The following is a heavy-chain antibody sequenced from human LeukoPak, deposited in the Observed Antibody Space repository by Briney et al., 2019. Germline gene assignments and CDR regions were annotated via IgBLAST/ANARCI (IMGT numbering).Heavy chain of an antibody. CDR2: IYYSGST. D-gene: IGHD3-22*01. V-gene: IGHV4-59*08. CDR3: ARGGDDSSGYYARYYYGMDV. Sequence: PSENLSLTCTVSGGSISSYYWSWIRQPPGKGLEWIGYIYYSGSTNYNPSLKSRVTISVDTSKNQFSLKLSSVTAADTAVYYCARGGDDSSGYYARYYYGMDVWGQGTTVTVSS. CDR1: GGSISSYY. J-gene: IGHJ6*02.